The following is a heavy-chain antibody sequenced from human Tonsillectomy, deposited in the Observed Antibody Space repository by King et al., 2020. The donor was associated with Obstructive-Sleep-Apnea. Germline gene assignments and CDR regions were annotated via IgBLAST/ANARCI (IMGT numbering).Heavy chain of an antibody. CDR1: GDSVSSNSAA. D-gene: IGHD2-15*01. CDR2: TYYRSKWYN. J-gene: IGHJ3*02. V-gene: IGHV6-1*01. CDR3: AREGWGYCSGGSCFGYAFDI. Sequence: VQLQQSGPGLVKPSQTLSLTCAISGDSVSSNSAAWNWIRQSPSRGLEWLGRTYYRSKWYNDYAVSVKSRITINPDTSKNQFSLQLNSVTPEDTAVYYWAREGWGYCSGGSCFGYAFDIWGQGTMVTVSS.